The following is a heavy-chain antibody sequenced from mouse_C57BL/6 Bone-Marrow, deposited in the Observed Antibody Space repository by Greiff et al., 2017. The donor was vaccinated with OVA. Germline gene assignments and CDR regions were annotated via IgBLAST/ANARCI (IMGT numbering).Heavy chain of an antibody. J-gene: IGHJ2*01. Sequence: QVQLKESGAELMKPGASVKISCKASGYTFTDYYINWVKQRPGQGLEWIGWIFPGSGSTYYNEKFKGKATLTVDKSSSTAYMLLSSLTSEDSAVYFCARDTTVVANYFDYWGQGTTLTVSS. CDR2: IFPGSGST. CDR1: GYTFTDYY. CDR3: ARDTTVVANYFDY. V-gene: IGHV1-75*01. D-gene: IGHD1-1*01.